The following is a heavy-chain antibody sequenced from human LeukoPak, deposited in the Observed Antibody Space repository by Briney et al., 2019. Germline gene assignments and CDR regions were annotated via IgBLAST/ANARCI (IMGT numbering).Heavy chain of an antibody. Sequence: ASVKVSCKASGYTFTSYGISWVRQAPGQGLEWMGWISAYNGNTNYAQKLQGRVAMTTDTSTSTAYMELRSLRSDDTAVYYCARDPRNGYYGSGSYYYMDVWGKGTTVTISS. CDR2: ISAYNGNT. V-gene: IGHV1-18*01. CDR1: GYTFTSYG. J-gene: IGHJ6*03. CDR3: ARDPRNGYYGSGSYYYMDV. D-gene: IGHD3-10*01.